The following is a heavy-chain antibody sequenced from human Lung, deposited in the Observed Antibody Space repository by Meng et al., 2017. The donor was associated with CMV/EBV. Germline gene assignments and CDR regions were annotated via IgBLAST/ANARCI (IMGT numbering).Heavy chain of an antibody. D-gene: IGHD6-19*01. V-gene: IGHV3-74*01. J-gene: IGHJ4*02. CDR3: VRGHSSGWYKFDS. Sequence: GGSLRLXCAVSGFTFSTYWMHWVRQVPGKGLVWVTRINSDGSGTTYAASVKGRFTISRDNAKNTLYLHMSSLRAEDTAMYYCVRGHSSGWYKFDSWGQGTMVTVSS. CDR2: INSDGSGT. CDR1: GFTFSTYW.